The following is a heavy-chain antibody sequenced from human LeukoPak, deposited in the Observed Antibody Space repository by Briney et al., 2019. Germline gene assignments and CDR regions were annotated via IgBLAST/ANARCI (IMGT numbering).Heavy chain of an antibody. CDR2: ISDSGGST. Sequence: GGSLRLSYAASGFTFSSYAMSCIRQSPRKRLKWVSAISDSGGSTYYADSVKGRFTVSRDNSRNTLYLQMNSLRAEDTAVYYCANTRDDCRSTSCYFLWGQGTLVTVSS. V-gene: IGHV3-23*01. CDR3: ANTRDDCRSTSCYFL. D-gene: IGHD2-2*01. CDR1: GFTFSSYA. J-gene: IGHJ4*02.